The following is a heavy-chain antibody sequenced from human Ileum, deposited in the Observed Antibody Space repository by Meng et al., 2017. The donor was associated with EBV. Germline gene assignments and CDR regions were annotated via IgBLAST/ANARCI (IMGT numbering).Heavy chain of an antibody. V-gene: IGHV4-4*02. J-gene: IGHJ4*02. CDR2: IHHTEST. CDR1: GGSISSRNW. Sequence: QVQRPESGPRPVEPSGTLSLPCAVSGGSISSRNWSSWIRQATGKGLELIGEIHHTESTNYNPSLKSRVTISVDKSMNQFSLKLSSVSAADTAVYYCARESYSDSSGYYSLDYWGQGSLVTVSS. CDR3: ARESYSDSSGYYSLDY. D-gene: IGHD3-22*01.